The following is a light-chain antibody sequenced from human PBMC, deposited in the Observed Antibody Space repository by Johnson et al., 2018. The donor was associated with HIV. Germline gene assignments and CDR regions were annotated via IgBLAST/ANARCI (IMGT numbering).Light chain of an antibody. CDR1: SSHIGNTY. Sequence: TQPPSVSAAPGQKVTISCSGSSSHIGNTYVSWYQQLPGTAPKLLIYENNKRPSGIPDRFSGSKSGTSATLGITGLQTGDEADYYCGTWDSSLSAEVFGTGTKVTVL. CDR3: GTWDSSLSAEV. CDR2: ENN. J-gene: IGLJ1*01. V-gene: IGLV1-51*02.